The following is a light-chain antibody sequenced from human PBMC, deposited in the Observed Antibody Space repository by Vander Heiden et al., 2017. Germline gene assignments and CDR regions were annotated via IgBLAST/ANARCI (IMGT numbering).Light chain of an antibody. J-gene: IGKJ4*01. CDR1: QSVVYSSNNKNY. V-gene: IGKV4-1*01. Sequence: VMTQPPASLPLSLGERATINCKSSQSVVYSSNNKNYLAWYQQKPGQPPKLLIYWASTRVSGVPDRFSGSGSGRDFTLTISSLQAEDGTVYYCQQYYSTPLTFGGGTKVEIK. CDR3: QQYYSTPLT. CDR2: WAS.